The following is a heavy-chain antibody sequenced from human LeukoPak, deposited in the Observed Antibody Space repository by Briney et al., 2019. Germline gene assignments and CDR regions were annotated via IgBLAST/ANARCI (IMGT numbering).Heavy chain of an antibody. V-gene: IGHV1-18*01. D-gene: IGHD3-22*01. CDR2: ISAYNGNT. J-gene: IGHJ5*02. Sequence: ASVKVSCKASGYTFTSYGISVVRQAPGQGLEWMGWISAYNGNTNYAQKLQGRVTMTTDTSTSTDYMELRSLSSDDTAVYYCARDYYDRSCYYYRTWFEPWGQGTLVTVSS. CDR1: GYTFTSYG. CDR3: ARDYYDRSCYYYRTWFEP.